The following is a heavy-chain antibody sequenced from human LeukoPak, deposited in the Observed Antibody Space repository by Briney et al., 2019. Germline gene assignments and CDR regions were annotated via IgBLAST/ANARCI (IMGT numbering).Heavy chain of an antibody. CDR3: ARGNYYGSGSYIATADY. Sequence: GGSLRLSCAASGFTFDDYGMSWVRHAPGKGLEWVSGINWNGGSTGYADSVKGRFTISRDNAKNSLYLQMNSLRAEDTALYYCARGNYYGSGSYIATADYWGQGTLVTVSS. D-gene: IGHD3-10*01. V-gene: IGHV3-20*04. CDR2: INWNGGST. CDR1: GFTFDDYG. J-gene: IGHJ4*02.